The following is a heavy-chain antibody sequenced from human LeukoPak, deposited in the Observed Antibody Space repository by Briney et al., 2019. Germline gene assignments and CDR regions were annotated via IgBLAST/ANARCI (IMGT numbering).Heavy chain of an antibody. CDR2: IIPILGIA. CDR1: GGTFSSYA. D-gene: IGHD3-22*01. Sequence: GASVKVSCKASGGTFSSYAISWVRQAPGQGLEWMGRIIPILGIANYAQKFQGRVTITADKSTSTAYMELSSLRSEDTAVYYCARISVVVIQMAMDVWGQGTTVTVSS. V-gene: IGHV1-69*04. J-gene: IGHJ6*02. CDR3: ARISVVVIQMAMDV.